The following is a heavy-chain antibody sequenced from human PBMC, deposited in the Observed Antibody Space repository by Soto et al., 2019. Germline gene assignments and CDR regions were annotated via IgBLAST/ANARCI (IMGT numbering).Heavy chain of an antibody. CDR1: GGSVSSGDYY. CDR2: IYYSENT. V-gene: IGHV4-30-4*01. J-gene: IGHJ4*02. D-gene: IGHD3-10*01. Sequence: QVQLQESGPGLVKPSQTPSLTCTVSGGSVSSGDYYWSWIRQPPGKGLEWIGYIYYSENTYYNPSLKSRVTISADTSKNQFSLKLSSVTAADTAVYYCARDQWAMVRGVIINYFDYWGQGTLVTVSS. CDR3: ARDQWAMVRGVIINYFDY.